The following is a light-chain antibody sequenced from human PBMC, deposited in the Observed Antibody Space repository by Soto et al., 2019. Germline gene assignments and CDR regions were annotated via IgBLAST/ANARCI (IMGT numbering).Light chain of an antibody. Sequence: EIVLTQSPGTLSLSPGERATLSCRASQSVSSSYLAWYQQKPGQASRLLIYGASSRATGIPDRFSGSGSGTDFTLTISRLEPEDFAVYYCQQYGRSPGTFGQGTKVEIK. CDR1: QSVSSSY. CDR2: GAS. J-gene: IGKJ1*01. CDR3: QQYGRSPGT. V-gene: IGKV3-20*01.